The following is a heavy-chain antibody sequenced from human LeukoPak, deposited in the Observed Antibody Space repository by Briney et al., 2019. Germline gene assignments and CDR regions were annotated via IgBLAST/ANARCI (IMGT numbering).Heavy chain of an antibody. CDR2: ISNSGTT. J-gene: IGHJ5*02. Sequence: PSETLSLTCTVSGGSINDYYWTWIRQAPGKGLEWIGYISNSGTTDYNPSLKGRVTMSVDTSKNGFSLNLTSVSAANTAMYYCARVVRGAVTSNWFDPWGQGTLATVSS. CDR3: ARVVRGAVTSNWFDP. CDR1: GGSINDYY. D-gene: IGHD4-17*01. V-gene: IGHV4-59*01.